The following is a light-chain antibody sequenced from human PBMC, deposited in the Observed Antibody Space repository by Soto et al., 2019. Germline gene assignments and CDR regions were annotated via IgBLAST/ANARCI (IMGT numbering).Light chain of an antibody. Sequence: QLVLTQPPSASGTPGQRVTISCSGSNSNIGSNTVNWYQQLPGTAPKLLIYTNNQRPSGVPDRFSGSKSGTSASLAISGLQSEDEADYYCAAWDDSLNGSLFGGGTKVTVL. V-gene: IGLV1-44*01. J-gene: IGLJ2*01. CDR3: AAWDDSLNGSL. CDR1: NSNIGSNT. CDR2: TNN.